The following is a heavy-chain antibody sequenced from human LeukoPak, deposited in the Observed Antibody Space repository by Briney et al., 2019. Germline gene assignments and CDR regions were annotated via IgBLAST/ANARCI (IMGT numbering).Heavy chain of an antibody. CDR1: GGSISSSNW. CDR2: IYHSGST. D-gene: IGHD3-22*01. J-gene: IGHJ5*02. V-gene: IGHV4-4*02. CDR3: ARRFSYYYDSSGYLNWFYP. Sequence: SGTLSLTCAVSGGSISSSNWWSWVRQPPGKGLEWIGEIYHSGSTNYNPSLKSRVTISVDTSKNQFSLKLSSVTAADTAVYYCARRFSYYYDSSGYLNWFYPWXXXTLVTVSS.